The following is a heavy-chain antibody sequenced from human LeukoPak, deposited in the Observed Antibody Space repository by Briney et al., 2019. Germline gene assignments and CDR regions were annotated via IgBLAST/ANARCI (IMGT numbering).Heavy chain of an antibody. CDR1: GYTFTSYA. D-gene: IGHD3-10*01. J-gene: IGHJ5*02. V-gene: IGHV1-3*01. CDR2: FNAGNANT. Sequence: ASVKVSCKAAGYTFTSYAVHWVRESPGQRLGWMGWFNAGNANTKYSQKFQGRVTITRDTSASTAYMELSSLRPEDTAVYDCARGRMVRGVIITYNWFDPWGQGTLVTVSS. CDR3: ARGRMVRGVIITYNWFDP.